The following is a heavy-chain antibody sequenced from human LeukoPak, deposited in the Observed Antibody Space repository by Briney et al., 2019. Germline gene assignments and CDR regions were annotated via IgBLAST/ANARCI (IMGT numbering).Heavy chain of an antibody. CDR1: GFTFSSYS. J-gene: IGHJ4*02. Sequence: GGSLRLSCAASGFTFSSYSMNWVRQAPGKGLEWVSSISSSSSYIYYADSVKGRFTISRDSAKNSLYLQMSSLRAEDTAVYYCARESYYYDSSGYYYSFDYWGQGTLVTVSS. V-gene: IGHV3-21*01. D-gene: IGHD3-22*01. CDR3: ARESYYYDSSGYYYSFDY. CDR2: ISSSSSYI.